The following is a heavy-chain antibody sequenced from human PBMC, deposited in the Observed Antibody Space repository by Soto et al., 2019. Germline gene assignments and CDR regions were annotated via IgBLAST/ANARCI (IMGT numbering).Heavy chain of an antibody. V-gene: IGHV3-23*01. CDR1: GFRFSTYD. CDR2: MSGSGSGT. D-gene: IGHD4-4*01. J-gene: IGHJ6*04. CDR3: VRQAKLTTVTANVGYYYGLDV. Sequence: DVQLLESGGGLVQPGGSLRLSFAASGFRFSTYDMSWVRQAPGKGLEWVSVMSGSGSGTYYADSVKGRFTISRDNSKNTLYLQMNSLRAEDTAVYYCVRQAKLTTVTANVGYYYGLDVWGKGTTVTVSS.